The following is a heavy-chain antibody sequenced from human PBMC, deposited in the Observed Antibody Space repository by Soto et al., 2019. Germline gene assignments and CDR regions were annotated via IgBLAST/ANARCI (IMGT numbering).Heavy chain of an antibody. CDR2: IYYSGST. D-gene: IGHD6-13*01. J-gene: IGHJ6*02. CDR1: GGSISSYY. Sequence: PSETLSLTCTVSGGSISSYYWSWIRQPPGKGLEWIGYIYYSGSTNYNPSLKSRVTISVDTSKNQFSLKLSSVTAADTAVYYCARSYSSSWYGMDVWGQGTTVTGSS. V-gene: IGHV4-59*01. CDR3: ARSYSSSWYGMDV.